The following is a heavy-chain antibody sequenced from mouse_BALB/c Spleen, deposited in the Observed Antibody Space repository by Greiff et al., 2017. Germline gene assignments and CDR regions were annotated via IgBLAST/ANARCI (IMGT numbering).Heavy chain of an antibody. CDR2: IRSKSNNYAT. D-gene: IGHD2-1*01. CDR1: GFTFNTYA. V-gene: IGHV10-1*02. Sequence: EVMLVESGGGLVQPKGSLKLSCAASGFTFNTYAMNWVRQAPGKGLEWVARIRSKSNNYATYYADSVKDRFTISRDDSQSMLYLQMNNLKTEDTAMYYCARDGNYPFDYWGQGTTLTVSS. J-gene: IGHJ2*01. CDR3: ARDGNYPFDY.